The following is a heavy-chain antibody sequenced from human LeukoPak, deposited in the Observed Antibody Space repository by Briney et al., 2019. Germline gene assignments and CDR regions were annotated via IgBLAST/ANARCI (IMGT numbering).Heavy chain of an antibody. CDR2: ISYDGSNK. Sequence: GRSLRLSCAASGFTFSSYAMHWVRQAPGKGLEWVAVISYDGSNKYYTDSVKGRFTISRDNSKNTLYLQMNSLGAEDTAVYYCARDRYSYGSGGSDFDYWGQGTLVTVSS. V-gene: IGHV3-30-3*01. D-gene: IGHD5-18*01. CDR1: GFTFSSYA. J-gene: IGHJ4*02. CDR3: ARDRYSYGSGGSDFDY.